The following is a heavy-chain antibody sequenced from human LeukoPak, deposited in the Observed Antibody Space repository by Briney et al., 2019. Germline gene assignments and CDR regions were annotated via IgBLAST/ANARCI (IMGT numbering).Heavy chain of an antibody. D-gene: IGHD2-8*01. J-gene: IGHJ6*02. CDR3: ARNGAFDQDV. CDR1: GVSISSTSFF. V-gene: IGHV4-39*07. Sequence: SETLSLTCTVSGVSISSTSFFWGLIRQSPGKGLEWIASIYKTGSTYYNPSLKSRATISVDTSKNQFSLKLTSVTAADSAVYYCARNGAFDQDVWGQGTTVTVSS. CDR2: IYKTGST.